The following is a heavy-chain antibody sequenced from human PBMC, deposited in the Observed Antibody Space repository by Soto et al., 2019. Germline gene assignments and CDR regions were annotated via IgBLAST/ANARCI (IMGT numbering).Heavy chain of an antibody. CDR1: GFTFSSYG. V-gene: IGHV3-33*01. Sequence: PRLSCAASGFTFSSYGMHWVRQAPGKGLEWVAVIWYDGSNKYYADSVKGRFTISRDNSKNTLYLQMNSLRAEDTAVYYCARDFRSGWYGGFDYWGQGTLVTVSS. CDR3: ARDFRSGWYGGFDY. J-gene: IGHJ4*02. D-gene: IGHD6-19*01. CDR2: IWYDGSNK.